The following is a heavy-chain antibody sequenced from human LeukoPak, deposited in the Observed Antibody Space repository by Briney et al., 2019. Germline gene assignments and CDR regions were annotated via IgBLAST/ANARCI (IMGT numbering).Heavy chain of an antibody. Sequence: GGSLRLSCAASGFTFSSYAMHWVRQAPGKGLEYVSAISSNGGSTYYANSVKGRFTISRDNSKNTLYLQMNSLRAEDTAVYYCAKAREPYYDNSGIDHWGQGTLVTVSS. V-gene: IGHV3-64*01. D-gene: IGHD3-22*01. J-gene: IGHJ4*02. CDR3: AKAREPYYDNSGIDH. CDR2: ISSNGGST. CDR1: GFTFSSYA.